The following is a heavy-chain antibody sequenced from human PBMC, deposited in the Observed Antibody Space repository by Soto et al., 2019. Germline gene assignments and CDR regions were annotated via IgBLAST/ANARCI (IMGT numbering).Heavy chain of an antibody. V-gene: IGHV4-30-4*01. CDR3: ARGNYYDSTHFDY. CDR1: GGSISSGDYY. CDR2: IYYSGST. Sequence: SETLSLTCTVSGGSISSGDYYWSWIRQPPGKGLEWIGYIYYSGSTYYNPSLKSRVTISVDTSKNQFSLKLSSVTAADTAVYYCARGNYYDSTHFDYWGHGTLVTLXS. D-gene: IGHD3-22*01. J-gene: IGHJ4*01.